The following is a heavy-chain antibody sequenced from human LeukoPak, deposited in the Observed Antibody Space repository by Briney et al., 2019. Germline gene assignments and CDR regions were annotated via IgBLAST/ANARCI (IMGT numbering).Heavy chain of an antibody. Sequence: SETLSLTCTVSGYSISRGYSWAWIRQSPGKGLEWIGTMYHGGSTDYTPSLKSRVTVSADTSKNQFSLKLTSVTASDTAVYYCARDPGLNWFDPWGQGTLVTASS. CDR3: ARDPGLNWFDP. D-gene: IGHD3-10*01. V-gene: IGHV4-38-2*02. J-gene: IGHJ5*02. CDR2: MYHGGST. CDR1: GYSISRGYS.